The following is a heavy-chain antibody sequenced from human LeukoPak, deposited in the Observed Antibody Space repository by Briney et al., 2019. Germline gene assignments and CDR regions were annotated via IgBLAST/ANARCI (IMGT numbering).Heavy chain of an antibody. CDR1: GGSISSSSFY. CDR2: IYYSGTT. CDR3: ARQGYDSSASLYYFDF. J-gene: IGHJ4*02. D-gene: IGHD3-22*01. V-gene: IGHV4-39*01. Sequence: PSETLSLTCTVSGGSISSSSFYWGWIRQPPGKGLEWIGSIYYSGTTFYNPSLRTRVTISVDTSKNQFSLRLSSVTAADTAVHYCARQGYDSSASLYYFDFWGQGTLVTVSS.